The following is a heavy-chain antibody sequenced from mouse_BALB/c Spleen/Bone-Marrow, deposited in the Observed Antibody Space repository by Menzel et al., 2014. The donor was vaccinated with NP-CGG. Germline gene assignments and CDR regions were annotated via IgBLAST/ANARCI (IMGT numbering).Heavy chain of an antibody. J-gene: IGHJ3*01. D-gene: IGHD1-1*01. CDR2: INPSTGYT. CDR1: GYTFXSYW. CDR3: ARRAYGSYGFPY. Sequence: VQRVESGAELAKPGASVKMSCKASGYTFXSYWMHWVKQRPGQGLEWIGYINPSTGYTEYNQNFKDKAALTADKSSSTAYMQLSSLTSEDSAVYYCARRAYGSYGFPYWGQGTLVTVSA. V-gene: IGHV1-7*01.